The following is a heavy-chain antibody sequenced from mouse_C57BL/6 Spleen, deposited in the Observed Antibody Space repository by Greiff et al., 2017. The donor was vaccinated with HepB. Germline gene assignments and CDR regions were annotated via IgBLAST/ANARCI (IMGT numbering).Heavy chain of an antibody. J-gene: IGHJ4*01. CDR3: TRRGIEAMDY. CDR2: IDPETGGT. CDR1: GYTFTDYE. V-gene: IGHV1-15*01. Sequence: LQESGAELVRPGASVTLSCKASGYTFTDYEMHWVKQTPVHGLEWIGAIDPETGGTAYNQKFKGKAILTADKSSSTAYMELRSLTSEDSAVYYCTRRGIEAMDYWGQGTSVTVSS.